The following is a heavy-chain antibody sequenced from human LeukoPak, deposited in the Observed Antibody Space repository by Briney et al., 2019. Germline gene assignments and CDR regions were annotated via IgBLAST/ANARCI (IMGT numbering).Heavy chain of an antibody. Sequence: GRSLRLSCAASGFTFSSYAMHWVRQAPGKGLEWVAVISYDGSNKYYADSVKGRFTISRDNSKNTLYLQMNSLRAEDTAVYYCARRSLTGYYAFDIWGQGTMVTVSS. D-gene: IGHD3-9*01. V-gene: IGHV3-30-3*01. J-gene: IGHJ3*02. CDR3: ARRSLTGYYAFDI. CDR2: ISYDGSNK. CDR1: GFTFSSYA.